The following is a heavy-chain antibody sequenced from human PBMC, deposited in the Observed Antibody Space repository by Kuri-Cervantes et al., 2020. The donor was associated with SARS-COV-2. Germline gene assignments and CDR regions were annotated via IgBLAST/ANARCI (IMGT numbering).Heavy chain of an antibody. V-gene: IGHV4-59*01. CDR1: GGSISSYY. CDR2: IYYSGST. Sequence: SETLSLTCTVSGGSISSYYWSWIRQPPGKGLEWIGYIYYSGSTNYNPSLKGRVTISVDTSKNQFSLKLSSVTAADAAVYYCARSFTVRGAYFDYWGQGTLVTVSS. J-gene: IGHJ4*02. CDR3: ARSFTVRGAYFDY. D-gene: IGHD3-10*01.